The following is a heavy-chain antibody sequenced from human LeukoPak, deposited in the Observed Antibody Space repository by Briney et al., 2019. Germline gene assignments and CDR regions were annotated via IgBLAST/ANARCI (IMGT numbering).Heavy chain of an antibody. CDR2: ISGSGGST. D-gene: IGHD3-9*01. V-gene: IGHV3-23*01. J-gene: IGHJ4*02. CDR3: AKPQLRYFDWRTQTDH. CDR1: GFTFSSYA. Sequence: PGGSLRLSCAASGFTFSSYAMSWVRQAPGKGLEWVSAISGSGGSTYYADSVKGRFTISRDNSKNTLYLQMNSLRAEDTAVYYCAKPQLRYFDWRTQTDHWGQGTLVTVSS.